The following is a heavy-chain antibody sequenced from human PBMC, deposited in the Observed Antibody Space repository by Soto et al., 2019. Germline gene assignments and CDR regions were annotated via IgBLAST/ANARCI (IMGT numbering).Heavy chain of an antibody. CDR1: GGTFSSYT. CDR2: IIPILGIA. Sequence: QVKLVQSGAEVKKPGSSVKVSCKASGGTFSSYTSSWVRQAPGQGLEWMGRIIPILGIANYAQKFQGRVTITADKSTSTAYMELSSLRSEDTAVYYCASRVDGYNDYYFDYWGQGTLVTVSS. CDR3: ASRVDGYNDYYFDY. J-gene: IGHJ4*02. D-gene: IGHD5-12*01. V-gene: IGHV1-69*02.